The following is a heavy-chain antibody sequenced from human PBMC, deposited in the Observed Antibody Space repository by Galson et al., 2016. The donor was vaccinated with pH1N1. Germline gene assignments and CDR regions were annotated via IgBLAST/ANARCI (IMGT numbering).Heavy chain of an antibody. D-gene: IGHD3-3*01. J-gene: IGHJ5*01. CDR1: GGSISSDSDY. V-gene: IGHV4-61*02. CDR3: GRESLEWLIISGHRVELNWFDS. Sequence: TLSLTCTVSGGSISSDSDYWTWIRQPAGKGLEWIGRVSGTGTTNYNPSLKSRVAISIDTSKNQFSLQMASVTAADTAVYFCGRESLEWLIISGHRVELNWFDSWGQGTLVTVSS. CDR2: VSGTGTT.